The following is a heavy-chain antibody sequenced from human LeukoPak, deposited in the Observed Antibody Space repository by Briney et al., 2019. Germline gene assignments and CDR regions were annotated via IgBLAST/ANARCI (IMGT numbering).Heavy chain of an antibody. CDR2: IYHSGST. CDR3: ARAYYDYVWGSLAYFDY. Sequence: SGTLSLTCAVSGGSISSSNWWSWVRQPPGQGLEWIGEIYHSGSTNYNPSLKSRVTISVDTSKNQFSLKLSSVTAADTAVYYCARAYYDYVWGSLAYFDYWGQGTLVTVSS. V-gene: IGHV4-4*02. J-gene: IGHJ4*02. CDR1: GGSISSSNW. D-gene: IGHD3-16*01.